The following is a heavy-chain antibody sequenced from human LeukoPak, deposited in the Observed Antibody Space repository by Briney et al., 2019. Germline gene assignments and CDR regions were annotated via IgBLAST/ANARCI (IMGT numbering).Heavy chain of an antibody. V-gene: IGHV4-39*07. J-gene: IGHJ4*02. CDR2: IYYSGST. CDR1: GGSISSSSYY. D-gene: IGHD3-3*01. Sequence: SETLSLTCTVSGGSISSSSYYWGWIRQPPGKGLEWIGSIYYSGSTYYNPSLKSRVTISVDTSKNQFSLKLSSVTAADTAVYYCATLNYDFWYAYWGQGTLVTVSS. CDR3: ATLNYDFWYAY.